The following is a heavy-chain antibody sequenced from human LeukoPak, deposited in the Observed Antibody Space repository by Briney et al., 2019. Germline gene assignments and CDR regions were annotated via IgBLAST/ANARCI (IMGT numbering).Heavy chain of an antibody. D-gene: IGHD2/OR15-2a*01. CDR2: ISSSSSYI. CDR1: GFTFSSYS. J-gene: IGHJ4*02. V-gene: IGHV3-21*06. Sequence: PGGSLRLSCAASGFTFSSYSMNWVRQAPGKGLEWVSSISSSSSYIYYADSVKGRFTISRDNAKNTLYLQMNSLRAEDTAVYYCARDWFHAIDYWGQGTLVTVSS. CDR3: ARDWFHAIDY.